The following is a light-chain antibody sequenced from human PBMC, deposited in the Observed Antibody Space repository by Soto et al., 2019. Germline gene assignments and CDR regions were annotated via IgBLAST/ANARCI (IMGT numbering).Light chain of an antibody. J-gene: IGKJ5*01. V-gene: IGKV1-39*01. Sequence: DVQLTQSPSSLSASVGDRVTIACRTSQSISVYLNWYQQKPGKAPKLLIYAASTLQSGVPSRFSGSGSGTDFTLTISSLQPGDFATYYCQQSYTSPITFGQGTRLEI. CDR1: QSISVY. CDR2: AAS. CDR3: QQSYTSPIT.